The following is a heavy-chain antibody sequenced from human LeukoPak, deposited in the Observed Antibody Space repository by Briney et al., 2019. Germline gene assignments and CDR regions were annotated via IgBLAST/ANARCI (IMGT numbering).Heavy chain of an antibody. Sequence: QPGGSLRLSCAASGFTFSSYYMAWVRQAPGKGLEWVANIKQDGSEKYYLGSVKGRFTISRDNAKNSLYLQMNSLRGEDTAVYYCVRCRYTSGWLDAFDIWGQGTMVTVSS. J-gene: IGHJ3*02. D-gene: IGHD6-19*01. CDR2: IKQDGSEK. V-gene: IGHV3-7*04. CDR1: GFTFSSYY. CDR3: VRCRYTSGWLDAFDI.